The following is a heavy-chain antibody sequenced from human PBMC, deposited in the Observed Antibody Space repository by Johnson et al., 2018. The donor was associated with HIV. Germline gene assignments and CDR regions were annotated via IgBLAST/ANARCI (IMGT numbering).Heavy chain of an antibody. D-gene: IGHD4-17*01. CDR1: GFTFRIYD. CDR2: IRSDGVNK. Sequence: VQLVESGGGLVKPGGSLRLSCAASGFTFRIYDMQWVRQAPGKGLEWLAYIRSDGVNKQYTDSVKGRFTISRDNSKNTLYLQMNSLRAEDTAVYYCARGRALRALDAFDIWGQGTMVTVSS. J-gene: IGHJ3*02. V-gene: IGHV3-30*02. CDR3: ARGRALRALDAFDI.